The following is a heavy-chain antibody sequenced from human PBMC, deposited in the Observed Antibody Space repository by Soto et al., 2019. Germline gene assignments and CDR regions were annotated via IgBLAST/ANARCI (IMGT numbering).Heavy chain of an antibody. Sequence: SETLSLTCSVSGGSINSSSYFWGWVRQPPGKGREWFGSIYYSGSTYYNPSLRSRVTISVDTSKNQFSLKLSSVTAADTAVFYCARHYSSGSRNWFDPWGQGTLVTV. CDR1: GGSINSSSYF. J-gene: IGHJ5*02. V-gene: IGHV4-39*01. CDR3: ARHYSSGSRNWFDP. CDR2: IYYSGST. D-gene: IGHD6-19*01.